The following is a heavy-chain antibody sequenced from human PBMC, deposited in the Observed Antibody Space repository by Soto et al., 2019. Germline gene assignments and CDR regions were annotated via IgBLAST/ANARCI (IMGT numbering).Heavy chain of an antibody. J-gene: IGHJ4*02. V-gene: IGHV2-5*01. CDR2: IYWHDDK. CDR3: AHRAGLQGNWDGGYFDY. CDR1: GLSLSTRGVG. D-gene: IGHD1-1*01. Sequence: QITLKESGPTRVKPTQTLTLTCTFSGLSLSTRGVGVGWIRQPPGKALEHLALIYWHDDKPYSQSLKSRLTITEEASKNQVVLTITNMDPLDTATYYCAHRAGLQGNWDGGYFDYWGQGALVTVSS.